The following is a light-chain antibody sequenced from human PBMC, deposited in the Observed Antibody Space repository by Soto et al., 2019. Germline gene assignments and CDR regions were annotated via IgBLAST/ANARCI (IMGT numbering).Light chain of an antibody. CDR2: GNT. Sequence: QSVLTQPPSVSGAPGQRVTISCTGSGSNIGAGYDVHWYQQLPGTAPKLLIYGNTNRPSGVPDRFSGSKSGTSASLVITGLRAEDEVDYYCESYDSSLSCVVFGGGTKLTVL. CDR3: ESYDSSLSCVV. J-gene: IGLJ2*01. V-gene: IGLV1-40*01. CDR1: GSNIGAGYD.